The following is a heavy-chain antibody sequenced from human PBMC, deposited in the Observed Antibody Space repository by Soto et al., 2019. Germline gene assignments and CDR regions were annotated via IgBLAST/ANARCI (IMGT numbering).Heavy chain of an antibody. D-gene: IGHD2-15*01. CDR3: AKAGGVGVVATCGN. CDR1: GFTFSSYA. CDR2: ISGSGGST. J-gene: IGHJ1*01. V-gene: IGHV3-23*01. Sequence: GGSLRLSCAASGFTFSSYATSWVRQAPGKGLEWVSAISGSGGSTYYADSVKGRFTISRDNSKNTLYLQMNSLRAEDTAVYYCAKAGGVGVVATCGNWRQGSLVAVGS.